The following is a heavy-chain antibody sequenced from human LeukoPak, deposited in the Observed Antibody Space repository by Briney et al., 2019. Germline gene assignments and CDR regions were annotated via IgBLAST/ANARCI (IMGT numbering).Heavy chain of an antibody. CDR2: IHNDGST. J-gene: IGHJ4*02. D-gene: IGHD1-1*01. CDR1: GFDVSINY. Sequence: GGSLRLSSAASGFDVSINYMNWIRQSPEKGLEWVSIIHNDGSTYYADSVKGRFTVSRDNSKNTVSLQMDSLRVDDTGIYYCARGFLQLTPYYFDYWGQGALVTVSS. V-gene: IGHV3-66*01. CDR3: ARGFLQLTPYYFDY.